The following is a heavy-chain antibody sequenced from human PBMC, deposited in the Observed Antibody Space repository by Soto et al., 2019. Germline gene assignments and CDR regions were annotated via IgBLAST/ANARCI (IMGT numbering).Heavy chain of an antibody. CDR2: IDTSGGGT. Sequence: EVQLLESGGGLVQPGGSLRLSCAASGLTFSSFAMSWVRQAPGKGLEWVSAIDTSGGGTYYADSVKGRFTISRDNSKNTLYPQMNSLRAEDTAVYYAVKSSRTLGDFWGQGTLVTVSS. J-gene: IGHJ4*02. V-gene: IGHV3-23*01. CDR1: GLTFSSFA. D-gene: IGHD6-13*01. CDR3: VKSSRTLGDF.